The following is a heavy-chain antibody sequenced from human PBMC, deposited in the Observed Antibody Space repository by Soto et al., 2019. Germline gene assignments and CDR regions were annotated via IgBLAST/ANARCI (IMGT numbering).Heavy chain of an antibody. Sequence: GGSLRLSCAASGFTFSSYAMSWVRQAPGKGLEWVSAISGSGGSTYYADSVKGRFTISRDNSKNTLYLQMNSLRAEDTAVYYCENPYYYDSSHEAPANDAFDIWGQGTMVTVSS. D-gene: IGHD3-22*01. V-gene: IGHV3-23*01. CDR3: ENPYYYDSSHEAPANDAFDI. CDR2: ISGSGGST. CDR1: GFTFSSYA. J-gene: IGHJ3*02.